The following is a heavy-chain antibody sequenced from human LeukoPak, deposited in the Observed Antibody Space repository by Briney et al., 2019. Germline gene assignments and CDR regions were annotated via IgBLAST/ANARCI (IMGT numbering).Heavy chain of an antibody. CDR3: ARSPWGIAAAGH. CDR2: ISYSGST. CDR1: GGSVSSGSYF. D-gene: IGHD6-13*01. V-gene: IGHV4-61*01. Sequence: SETLSLTCTVSGGSVSSGSYFWSWIRQPPGKGLEWIGYISYSGSTNYNPSLKSRVTISVATSKNQFSLKLSSVTAADAAVFYCARSPWGIAAAGHWGQGTLVTVFS. J-gene: IGHJ4*02.